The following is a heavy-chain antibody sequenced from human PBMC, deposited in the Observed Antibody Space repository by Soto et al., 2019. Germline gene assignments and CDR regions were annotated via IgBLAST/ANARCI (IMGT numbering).Heavy chain of an antibody. Sequence: EVQLLESGGGLVQPGGSLRLSCAASGFTFSSYAMSWVRQAPGKGLEWVSAISGSGGSTYYADSVKGRFTISRDHSKNTVYLQMNSLRAEDTAVYYCANYRPYEYYYYYLNVWGKGTTVTVSS. CDR2: ISGSGGST. J-gene: IGHJ6*03. CDR3: ANYRPYEYYYYYLNV. CDR1: GFTFSSYA. V-gene: IGHV3-23*01. D-gene: IGHD5-12*01.